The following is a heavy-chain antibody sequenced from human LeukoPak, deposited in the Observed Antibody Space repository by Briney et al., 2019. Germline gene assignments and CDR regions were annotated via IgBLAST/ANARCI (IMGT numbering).Heavy chain of an antibody. CDR3: ARNQQLGGHSDYYSGMDV. D-gene: IGHD3-16*01. Sequence: GGSLRLSCAASGFTFSSYALTWARQAPGKGLEWVSGISGGGVTTYYADSVKGRFTISRDNSKNTLYLQMNSLRADDTAIYYCARNQQLGGHSDYYSGMDVWGQGTTVTVSS. V-gene: IGHV3-23*01. J-gene: IGHJ6*02. CDR1: GFTFSSYA. CDR2: ISGGGVTT.